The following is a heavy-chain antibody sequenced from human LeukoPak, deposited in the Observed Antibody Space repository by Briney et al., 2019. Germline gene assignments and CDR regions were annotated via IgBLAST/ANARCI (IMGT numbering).Heavy chain of an antibody. D-gene: IGHD3-10*01. V-gene: IGHV4-61*01. Sequence: SETLSLTCTVSGGSVSSGSYYWSWIRQPPEKGLEWIGYVYYSGSTNYNPSLKSRVTISVDTSKNQFSLKLSSVTAADTAVYYCAATMVRGVHTHFDYWGQGTLVTVSS. CDR1: GGSVSSGSYY. CDR2: VYYSGST. J-gene: IGHJ4*02. CDR3: AATMVRGVHTHFDY.